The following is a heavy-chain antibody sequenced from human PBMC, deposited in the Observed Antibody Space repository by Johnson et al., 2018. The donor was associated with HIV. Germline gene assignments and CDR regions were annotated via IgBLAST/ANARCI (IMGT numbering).Heavy chain of an antibody. CDR2: ISYDGSEK. CDR1: GFTFSSYA. Sequence: QVQLVESGGGVVQPGRSLRLSCAASGFTFSSYAMHWVRQAPGKGLEWVAVISYDGSEKYYADSVKGRFTISRDNSKNTLYLQMNSLRAEDTGVYYCTKGGGHSSSDHDAFDIWGQGTMVTVSS. J-gene: IGHJ3*02. V-gene: IGHV3-30*04. D-gene: IGHD6-6*01. CDR3: TKGGGHSSSDHDAFDI.